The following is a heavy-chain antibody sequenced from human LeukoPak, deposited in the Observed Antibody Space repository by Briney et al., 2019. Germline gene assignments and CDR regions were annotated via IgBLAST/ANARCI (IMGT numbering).Heavy chain of an antibody. CDR1: GGSISSYY. CDR3: ARSTFTNLGAAFDV. J-gene: IGHJ3*01. D-gene: IGHD2-8*01. V-gene: IGHV4-59*01. CDR2: IYYSGST. Sequence: SETLSLTCTVSGGSISSYYWSWIRQPPGKGLEWIGYIYYSGSTNYNPSLKSRVTISVDTSKNQFSLKLSSVTAADTAVYYCARSTFTNLGAAFDVWGQGTMVAVSS.